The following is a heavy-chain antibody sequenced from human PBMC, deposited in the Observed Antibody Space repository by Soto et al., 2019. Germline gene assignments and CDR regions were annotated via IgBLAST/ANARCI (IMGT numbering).Heavy chain of an antibody. J-gene: IGHJ4*02. CDR2: IIPMFDTP. CDR1: GGTFSSDS. V-gene: IGHV1-69*12. Sequence: QVQLVQSGAEVKKPGSSVKVSCKASGGTFSSDSFSWVRQAPGQGLEWMGGIIPMFDTPIYAQKFQDRVTNTADESTNTAYMQLSSLRSGDTAVYYCARSGGLDRDFNYWGQGSLVTVSS. D-gene: IGHD2-15*01. CDR3: ARSGGLDRDFNY.